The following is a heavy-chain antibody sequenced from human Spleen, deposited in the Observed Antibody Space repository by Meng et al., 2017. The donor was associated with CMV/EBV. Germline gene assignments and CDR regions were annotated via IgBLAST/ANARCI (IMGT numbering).Heavy chain of an antibody. CDR1: GFTFSNYA. J-gene: IGHJ4*02. CDR2: ISGSGGRT. Sequence: GESLKISCAASGFTFSNYAMTWVRQAPGEGLEWVSAISGSGGRTYYADSVMGRFTISRDNSKNTLYLQVNSLRAEDTAVYFCAKGSVTDGYFDYWGQGTLVTVSS. D-gene: IGHD3-16*02. CDR3: AKGSVTDGYFDY. V-gene: IGHV3-23*01.